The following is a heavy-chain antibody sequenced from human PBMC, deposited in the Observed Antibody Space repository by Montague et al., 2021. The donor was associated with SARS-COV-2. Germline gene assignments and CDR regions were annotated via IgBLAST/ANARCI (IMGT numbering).Heavy chain of an antibody. CDR3: ARDSPRGYAMDV. D-gene: IGHD3-16*01. Sequence: SLRLSCAASGFNFRDKSINWGRQAPGKGLEWVAHISFRSERIFYGDSVKGRFTISRDDAKNSLYLQMNSLRAEDTALYYCARDSPRGYAMDVWGQGTMVTVSS. J-gene: IGHJ6*02. CDR2: ISFRSERI. CDR1: GFNFRDKS. V-gene: IGHV3-48*04.